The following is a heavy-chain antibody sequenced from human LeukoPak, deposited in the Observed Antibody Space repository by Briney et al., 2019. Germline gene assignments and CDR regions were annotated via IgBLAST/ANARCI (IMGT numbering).Heavy chain of an antibody. D-gene: IGHD3-3*01. Sequence: GGSLRLSCAASGFTLSSYAMSWVRQAPGKGLEWVSAISGSGGSTYYADSVKGRFTISRDNSKNTLYLQMNSLRAEDTAVYYCAKKVEYDFWSGYRDYWGQGTLVTVSS. J-gene: IGHJ4*02. CDR2: ISGSGGST. CDR3: AKKVEYDFWSGYRDY. V-gene: IGHV3-23*01. CDR1: GFTLSSYA.